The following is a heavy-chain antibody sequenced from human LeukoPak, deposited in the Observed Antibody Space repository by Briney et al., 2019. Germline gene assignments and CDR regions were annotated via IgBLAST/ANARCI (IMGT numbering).Heavy chain of an antibody. CDR3: ARSGTEYSSSSGNWFDP. V-gene: IGHV1-69*05. CDR2: IIPIFGTA. CDR1: GGTFSSYA. J-gene: IGHJ5*02. D-gene: IGHD6-6*01. Sequence: SVNVSYKASGGTFSSYAISWVRQAPGQGFEWMGGIIPIFGTANYAQKFQGRVTITTDEYTSTAYMELSSLRSEDTAVYYCARSGTEYSSSSGNWFDPWGQGTLVTVSS.